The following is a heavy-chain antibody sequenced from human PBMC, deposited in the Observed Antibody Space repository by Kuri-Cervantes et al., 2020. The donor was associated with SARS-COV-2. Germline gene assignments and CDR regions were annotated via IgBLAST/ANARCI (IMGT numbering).Heavy chain of an antibody. V-gene: IGHV4-39*01. CDR2: IYYSGST. J-gene: IGHJ6*02. Sequence: GSLRLSCAASGFTFSSYAMSWVRQAPGKGLEWIGSIYYSGSTYYNPSLKSRVTISVDTSKNQFSLKLSSVTAADTAVYYCARGRYFGPDYYGMDVWGQGTTVTVSS. CDR3: ARGRYFGPDYYGMDV. CDR1: GFTFSSYA. D-gene: IGHD3-9*01.